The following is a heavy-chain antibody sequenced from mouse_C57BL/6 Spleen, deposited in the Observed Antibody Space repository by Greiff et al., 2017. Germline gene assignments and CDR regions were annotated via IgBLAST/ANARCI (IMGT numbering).Heavy chain of an antibody. D-gene: IGHD2-5*01. CDR1: GFNIKDYY. CDR2: IDPEDGDT. V-gene: IGHV14-1*01. CDR3: TKDSNYGLFAY. J-gene: IGHJ3*01. Sequence: EVKLQESGAELVRPGASVKLSCTASGFNIKDYYMHWVKQRPEQGLEWIGRIDPEDGDTEYAPKFQGKATMTADTSSNTAYLQLSSLTSEDTAVYYCTKDSNYGLFAYWGQGTLVTVSA.